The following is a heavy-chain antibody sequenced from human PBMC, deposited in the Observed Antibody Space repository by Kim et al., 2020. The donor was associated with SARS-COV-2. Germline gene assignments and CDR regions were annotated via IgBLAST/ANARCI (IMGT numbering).Heavy chain of an antibody. Sequence: GGSLRLSCAASGFTFSSYWMHWVRQAPGKGLVWVSRINSDGSSTSYADSVKGRFTISRDNAKNTLYLQMNSLRAEDTAVYYCARVIGSSCVMDVWGQGTTVTVSS. CDR3: ARVIGSSCVMDV. CDR1: GFTFSSYW. V-gene: IGHV3-74*01. J-gene: IGHJ6*02. CDR2: INSDGSST. D-gene: IGHD6-13*01.